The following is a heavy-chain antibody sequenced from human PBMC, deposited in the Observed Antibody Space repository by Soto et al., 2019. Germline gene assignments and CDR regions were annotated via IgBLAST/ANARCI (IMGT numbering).Heavy chain of an antibody. Sequence: KPSETLSLTCTVSGGSITTSYWSWIRQPPGKGLEWIGYIYHSGSTNYNPSLSSRVTISIDTSKNQFSLRLSSVTAADAAVYYCARGALGGAFDYWGQGALVTVSS. CDR1: GGSITTSY. CDR2: IYHSGST. J-gene: IGHJ4*02. CDR3: ARGALGGAFDY. D-gene: IGHD3-16*01. V-gene: IGHV4-59*01.